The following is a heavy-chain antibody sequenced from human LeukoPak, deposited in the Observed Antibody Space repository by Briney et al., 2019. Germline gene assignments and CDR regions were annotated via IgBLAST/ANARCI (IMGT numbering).Heavy chain of an antibody. J-gene: IGHJ3*02. V-gene: IGHV3-7*01. CDR2: IKQDGSEK. CDR1: GFTFSSYW. Sequence: GGSLRLSCAASGFTFSSYWMSWVRQAPGKGLEWVANIKQDGSEKYYVDSVKGRFTISRDNAKNSLYLQMNSLRAEDTAVYYCARALIYSGSYSRLEDAFDIWGQGTMVTVSS. CDR3: ARALIYSGSYSRLEDAFDI. D-gene: IGHD1-26*01.